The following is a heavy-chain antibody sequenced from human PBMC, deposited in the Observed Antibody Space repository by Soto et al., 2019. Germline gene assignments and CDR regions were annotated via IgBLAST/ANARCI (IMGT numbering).Heavy chain of an antibody. CDR2: IYYSEST. CDR3: ARAGVMVRRVTAGFDI. Sequence: QVQLQESGPGLVKPSQTLSLTCTVSGGSINSGGYYWSWIRQHPGKGLEWIGYIYYSESTYSNPSLPSRVTMSVVTSNNGFSLRFRAVTAAHTAVYYCARAGVMVRRVTAGFDILAAGTMVSVS. CDR1: GGSINSGGYY. V-gene: IGHV4-31*03. J-gene: IGHJ3*02. D-gene: IGHD3-10*01.